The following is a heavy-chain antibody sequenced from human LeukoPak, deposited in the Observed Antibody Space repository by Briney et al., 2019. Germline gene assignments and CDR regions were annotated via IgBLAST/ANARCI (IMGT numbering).Heavy chain of an antibody. CDR3: ARVSPNTVTTLQYFDY. CDR1: EFTFSSNA. J-gene: IGHJ4*02. V-gene: IGHV3-30*04. D-gene: IGHD4-17*01. Sequence: GGSLRLSCAASEFTFSSNAMHWVRQAPGKGLEWVTIISYDGSNKYYADSVKGRFTISRDNSKNTLYLQMNSLRAEDTAVYYCARVSPNTVTTLQYFDYWGQGTLVTVSS. CDR2: ISYDGSNK.